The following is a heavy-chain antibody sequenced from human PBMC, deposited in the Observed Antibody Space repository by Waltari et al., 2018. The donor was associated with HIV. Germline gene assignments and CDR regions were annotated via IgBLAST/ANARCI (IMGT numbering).Heavy chain of an antibody. Sequence: QVQLVQSGAEVKKPGASVKVSCKASGYTFTGYYMHWVRQAPGQGLEWMGWINPNSGGRNYAQKFQDRVTMTRDTAISTAYMELVMLRSDDMAVYYCHIYDYYSSGYYFYFDYWGQGTLVTVSS. V-gene: IGHV1-2*02. CDR3: HIYDYYSSGYYFYFDY. CDR2: INPNSGGR. D-gene: IGHD3-22*01. CDR1: GYTFTGYY. J-gene: IGHJ4*02.